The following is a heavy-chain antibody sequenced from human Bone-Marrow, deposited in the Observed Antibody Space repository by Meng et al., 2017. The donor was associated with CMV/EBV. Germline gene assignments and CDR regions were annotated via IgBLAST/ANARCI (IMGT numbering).Heavy chain of an antibody. CDR3: ARAKWEGATPPTLGY. CDR1: GDSFSKYA. J-gene: IGHJ4*02. V-gene: IGHV1-69*06. Sequence: SVKVSCKASGDSFSKYAISWVRQAPGQGLEWMGGIIPIVDTTNYAQKFRGRVTITADKSTRTAYMELSSLRSEDTAIYYCARAKWEGATPPTLGYWGQGTLVTVSS. D-gene: IGHD1-26*01. CDR2: IIPIVDTT.